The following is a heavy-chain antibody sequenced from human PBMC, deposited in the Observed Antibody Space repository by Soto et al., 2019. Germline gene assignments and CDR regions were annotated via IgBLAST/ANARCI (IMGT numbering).Heavy chain of an antibody. D-gene: IGHD3-22*01. V-gene: IGHV4-30-4*01. CDR2: IANSGST. CDR3: ARGYIHDSSDY. Sequence: SESLSLACTVSGGSVTTDEDYWAWIRQSPGKCLEGIGYIANSGSTGDNPSLKTRLSMXXXRXXXXXTLXMNXVTXADTAVYYCARGYIHDSSDYWGQGTLVTVS. J-gene: IGHJ4*02. CDR1: GGSVTTDEDY.